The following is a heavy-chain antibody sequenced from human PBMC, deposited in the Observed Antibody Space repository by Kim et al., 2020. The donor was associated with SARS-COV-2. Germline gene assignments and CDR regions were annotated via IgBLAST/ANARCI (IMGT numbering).Heavy chain of an antibody. J-gene: IGHJ4*02. CDR3: ASPYCSGGSCYSVPLGY. V-gene: IGHV3-21*01. Sequence: VKRRCTIARDNAKNSLYLQMNSRRAEDTAVYYCASPYCSGGSCYSVPLGYWGQGTLVTVSS. D-gene: IGHD2-15*01.